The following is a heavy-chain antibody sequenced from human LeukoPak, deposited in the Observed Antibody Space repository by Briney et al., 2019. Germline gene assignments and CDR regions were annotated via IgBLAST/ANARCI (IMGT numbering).Heavy chain of an antibody. CDR3: ARARKNWNDENWFDP. CDR2: IIPIFGTA. V-gene: IGHV1-69*06. D-gene: IGHD1-1*01. Sequence: ASVKVSCKASGGTFSSYAFSWVRQAPGQGLEWMGGIIPIFGTANYAQKFQGRVTITADKSTSTAYMELSSLRSEDTAGYYCARARKNWNDENWFDPWGQGTLVTVSS. J-gene: IGHJ5*02. CDR1: GGTFSSYA.